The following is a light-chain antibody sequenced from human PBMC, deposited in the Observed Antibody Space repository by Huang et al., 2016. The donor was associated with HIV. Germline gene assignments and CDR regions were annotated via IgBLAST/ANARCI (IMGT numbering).Light chain of an antibody. CDR3: QQYDTLPWT. Sequence: DIQMTQSPSSLSASLGDKVTITCQASLDINNYLNWYQQKPGEAPKLLIDDASNLDTGVPSRFSGSRSGTHFTFTVSSLQPEDVATYHCQQYDTLPWTFGQGTTVEI. CDR1: LDINNY. CDR2: DAS. V-gene: IGKV1-33*01. J-gene: IGKJ1*01.